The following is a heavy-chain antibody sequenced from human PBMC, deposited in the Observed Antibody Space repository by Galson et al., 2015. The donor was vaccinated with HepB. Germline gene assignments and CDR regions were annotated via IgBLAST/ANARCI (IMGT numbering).Heavy chain of an antibody. CDR2: ISSSSSYT. CDR1: GFTFSDYY. D-gene: IGHD6-13*01. CDR3: ARENIAAKNHFDI. V-gene: IGHV3-11*06. Sequence: SLRLSCAASGFTFSDYYMSWIRQAPGKGLEWVSYISSSSSYTNYADSVKGRFTISRDNAKNSLYLQMNSLRAEDTAVYYCARENIAAKNHFDIWGQGTMITVSS. J-gene: IGHJ3*02.